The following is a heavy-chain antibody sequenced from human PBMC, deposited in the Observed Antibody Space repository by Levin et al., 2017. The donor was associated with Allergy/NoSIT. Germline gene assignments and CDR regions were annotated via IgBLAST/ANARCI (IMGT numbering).Heavy chain of an antibody. CDR3: TRDDQQPGES. D-gene: IGHD7-27*01. V-gene: IGHV3-7*01. Sequence: GGSLRLSCVGSGYSFSHYWMSWVRQAPGKGPEWLANINPEGDARGNVASVKLRFTISRDNAGNTLYLELNSLESDDTAVYYCTRDDQQPGESWGHGTLVTVFS. CDR2: INPEGDAR. J-gene: IGHJ5*01. CDR1: GYSFSHYW.